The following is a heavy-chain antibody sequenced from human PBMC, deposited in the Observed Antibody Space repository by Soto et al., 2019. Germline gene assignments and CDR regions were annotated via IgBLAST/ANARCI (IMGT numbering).Heavy chain of an antibody. CDR3: ARDAGGDAFTPYYFDY. V-gene: IGHV4-34*01. D-gene: IGHD2-21*01. CDR1: GGSFSGYY. J-gene: IGHJ4*02. CDR2: INHSGTT. Sequence: SETLSLTCAVYGGSFSGYYWSWIRQPPGKGLEWIGDINHSGTTNYNPSLKTRVTMSIDTSKNQFSLNLISVTAADTAVYYCARDAGGDAFTPYYFDYWGQGILVTVSS.